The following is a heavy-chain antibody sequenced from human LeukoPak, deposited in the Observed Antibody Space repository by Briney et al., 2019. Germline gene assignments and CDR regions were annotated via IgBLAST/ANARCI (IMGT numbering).Heavy chain of an antibody. Sequence: SETLSLTCIVSGGSISSISSNNYHWGWIRQPPGKGLEWIGSIYHSGSTNYNPSLKSRVTISVDKSKNQFSLKLNSVTAADTAVYYCARVQSEPDYGMDVWGQGTTVTVSS. CDR3: ARVQSEPDYGMDV. CDR1: GGSISSISSNNYH. J-gene: IGHJ6*02. V-gene: IGHV4-39*07. CDR2: IYHSGST. D-gene: IGHD1-26*01.